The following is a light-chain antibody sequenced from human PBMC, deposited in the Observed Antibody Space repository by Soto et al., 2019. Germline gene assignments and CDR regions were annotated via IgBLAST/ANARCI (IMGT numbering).Light chain of an antibody. J-gene: IGLJ2*01. Sequence: QSALTQPASVSGAPGQSITISCAGTMRDVGAYNLVSWYQQHPGRAPQLIIYEVRNRPSGISFRFSGSKSGNTASLTISGVQAEDEADYQCSAYTSKGSHIFGGGTKVTVL. CDR3: SAYTSKGSHI. V-gene: IGLV2-14*01. CDR1: MRDVGAYNL. CDR2: EVR.